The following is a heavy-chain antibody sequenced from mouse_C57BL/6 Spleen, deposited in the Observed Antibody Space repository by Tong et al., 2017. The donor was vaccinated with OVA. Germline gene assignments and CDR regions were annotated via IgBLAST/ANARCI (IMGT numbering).Heavy chain of an antibody. CDR2: ISSGGST. J-gene: IGHJ1*01. D-gene: IGHD2-1*01. Sequence: EVQLQESGGGLVKPGGSLKLSCAASGFTFSSYAMSWVRQTPEKRLEWVASISSGGSTYYPDTMERRFIISRDNTKKTLYLQMSSLRSEDTALYYCARPGNYWYFDVWGAGTTVTVSS. V-gene: IGHV5-6-5*01. CDR1: GFTFSSYA. CDR3: ARPGNYWYFDV.